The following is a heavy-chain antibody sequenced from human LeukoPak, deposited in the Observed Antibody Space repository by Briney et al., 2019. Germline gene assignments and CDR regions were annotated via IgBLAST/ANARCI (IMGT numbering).Heavy chain of an antibody. CDR2: IYTSGST. J-gene: IGHJ3*02. CDR3: ARDSYYYYDSSGYYYESAFDI. V-gene: IGHV4-4*07. Sequence: PSETLSLTCAVYGGSFSGYYWSWIRQPAGKGLEWIGRIYTSGSTNYNPSLKSRVTMSVDTSKNQFSLKLSSVTAADTAVYYCARDSYYYYDSSGYYYESAFDIWGQGTMVTVSS. D-gene: IGHD3-22*01. CDR1: GGSFSGYY.